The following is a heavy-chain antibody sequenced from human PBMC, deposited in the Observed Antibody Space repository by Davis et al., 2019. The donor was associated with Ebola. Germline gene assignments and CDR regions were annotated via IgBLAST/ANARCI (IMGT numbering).Heavy chain of an antibody. CDR2: IYYSGST. Sequence: SETLSLTCTVSGGSISSYYWSWIRQPPGKGLEWIGYIYYSGSTNYNPSLKSRVTISVDTSKNQFSLKLSSVTAADTAVYYCASRAGGYSGYDSGAYYYYGMDVWGQGTTVTVSS. J-gene: IGHJ6*02. V-gene: IGHV4-59*12. D-gene: IGHD5-12*01. CDR3: ASRAGGYSGYDSGAYYYYGMDV. CDR1: GGSISSYY.